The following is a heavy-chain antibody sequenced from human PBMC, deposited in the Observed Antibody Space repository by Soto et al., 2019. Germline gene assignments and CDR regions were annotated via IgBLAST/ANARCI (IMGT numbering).Heavy chain of an antibody. CDR1: GFTVSSNY. V-gene: IGHV3-53*01. CDR3: GFGRILYY. Sequence: EVQLVESGGGMIQSGGSLRLSCAASGFTVSSNYMSWVRQAPGKGLEWVSVIYSGGSTYYADSVKGRFTISRDNSKNTLYLQMDSLRAEDTAVYYCGFGRILYYWGQGTLVTVSS. CDR2: IYSGGST. J-gene: IGHJ4*02. D-gene: IGHD2-15*01.